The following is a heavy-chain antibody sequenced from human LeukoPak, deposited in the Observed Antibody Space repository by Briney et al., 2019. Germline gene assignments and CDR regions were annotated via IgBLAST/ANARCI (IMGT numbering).Heavy chain of an antibody. CDR1: GYTFTTYG. V-gene: IGHV1-2*02. J-gene: IGHJ4*02. CDR2: INPNSGGT. Sequence: ASVKVSCKASGYTFTTYGINWVRQAPGQGLEWMGWINPNSGGTNYAQKFQGRVTMTRDTSISTAYMELSRLTSDDTAVYYCARVSLTAQYLLDYWGQGTLVTVSS. CDR3: ARVSLTAQYLLDY. D-gene: IGHD2/OR15-2a*01.